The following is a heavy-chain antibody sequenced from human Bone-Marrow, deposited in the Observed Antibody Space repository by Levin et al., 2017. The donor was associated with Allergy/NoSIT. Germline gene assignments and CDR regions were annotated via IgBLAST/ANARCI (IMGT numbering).Heavy chain of an antibody. D-gene: IGHD3-22*01. V-gene: IGHV1-2*02. CDR3: ARDGTYYYDSSGYCPGAY. CDR1: GYTFTGYY. J-gene: IGHJ4*02. Sequence: GESLKISCKASGYTFTGYYMHWVRQAPGQGLEWMGWINPNSGGTNYAQKFQGRVTMTRDTSISTAYMELSRLRSDDTAVYYCARDGTYYYDSSGYCPGAYWGQGTLVTVSS. CDR2: INPNSGGT.